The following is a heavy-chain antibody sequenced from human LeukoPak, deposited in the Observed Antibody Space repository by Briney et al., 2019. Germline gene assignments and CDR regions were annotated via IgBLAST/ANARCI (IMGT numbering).Heavy chain of an antibody. D-gene: IGHD3-22*01. CDR2: IRYDGSNK. J-gene: IGHJ4*02. CDR3: AKVQAYYDSSGYYRKDRVHRAFDY. Sequence: LVESGGGVVQPGGSLRLSCAASGFTFSSYGMHWVRQAPGKGLEWVAFIRYDGSNKYYADSVKGRFTISRDNAKNSLYLQMNSLRAEDMALYYCAKVQAYYDSSGYYRKDRVHRAFDYWGQGTLVTVSS. V-gene: IGHV3-30*02. CDR1: GFTFSSYG.